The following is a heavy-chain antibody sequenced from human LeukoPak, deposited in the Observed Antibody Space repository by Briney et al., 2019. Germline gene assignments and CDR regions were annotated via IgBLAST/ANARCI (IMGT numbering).Heavy chain of an antibody. Sequence: PGRSLRLSRAASGFTFRSYAMSGVPHAPARGLEWGSGISTRGDRTYYTDSVKDRFTIPRDNSKNTLFLQMKSLRAEDTAVYYCAKDRGYCSGGSRYSEFDYWGQGTLVTVSS. J-gene: IGHJ4*02. V-gene: IGHV3-23*01. D-gene: IGHD2-15*01. CDR2: ISTRGDRT. CDR1: GFTFRSYA. CDR3: AKDRGYCSGGSRYSEFDY.